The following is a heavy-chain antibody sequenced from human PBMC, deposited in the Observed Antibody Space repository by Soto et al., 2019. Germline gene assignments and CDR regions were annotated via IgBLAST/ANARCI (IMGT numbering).Heavy chain of an antibody. CDR2: IKSKTDGGTT. CDR3: TTDRRYYYYYGMDV. V-gene: IGHV3-15*07. Sequence: GGSLRLSCAASGFTFSNAWMNWVRQDPGKGLEWVGRIKSKTDGGTTDYAAPVKGRFTISRDDSKNTLYLQMNSLKTEDTAVYYCTTDRRYYYYYGMDVWGQGTTVTVSS. J-gene: IGHJ6*02. CDR1: GFTFSNAW.